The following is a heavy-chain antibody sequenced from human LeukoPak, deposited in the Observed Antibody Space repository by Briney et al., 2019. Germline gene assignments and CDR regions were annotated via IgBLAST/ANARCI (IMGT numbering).Heavy chain of an antibody. CDR1: GGSFSGYY. Sequence: SETLSLTCAVYGGSFSGYYWSWIRQPPGKGLEWIGEINQSGSTNYNPSLKSRVTISVDTSKNQFSLKLSSVTAADTAVYYCARGYTIDYWGQGTLVTVSS. V-gene: IGHV4-34*01. CDR2: INQSGST. D-gene: IGHD1-14*01. CDR3: ARGYTIDY. J-gene: IGHJ4*02.